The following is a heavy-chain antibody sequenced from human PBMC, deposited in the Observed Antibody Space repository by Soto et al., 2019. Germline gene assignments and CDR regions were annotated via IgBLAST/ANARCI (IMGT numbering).Heavy chain of an antibody. CDR3: ASKFGELLADAFDI. V-gene: IGHV4-59*12. CDR2: IYYSGCI. D-gene: IGHD3-10*01. CDR1: GGSISSYY. J-gene: IGHJ3*02. Sequence: PSETLSLTCTVSGGSISSYYWSWIRQPPGKGLVWFGFIYYSGCINHNPSLKIRVTFSVDMSKTQFSLKLTFVTAADTGVYYCASKFGELLADAFDIWGQGKVVTVSS.